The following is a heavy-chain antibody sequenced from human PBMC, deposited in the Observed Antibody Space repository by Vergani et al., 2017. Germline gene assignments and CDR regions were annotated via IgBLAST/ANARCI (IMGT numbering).Heavy chain of an antibody. J-gene: IGHJ3*01. Sequence: EKQLVQSGSETKKPGESLKISCQAFGYIFSNFWIGWVRQRPGRGLEWMGIIYPGDSEVKSNPTFRGQVIFSVDTSVNTAYLQWRSLQASDTATYFCASRGHGSENGGALQLWGQGTNITVSS. V-gene: IGHV5-51*01. CDR2: IYPGDSEV. CDR1: GYIFSNFW. CDR3: ASRGHGSENGGALQL. D-gene: IGHD3-10*01.